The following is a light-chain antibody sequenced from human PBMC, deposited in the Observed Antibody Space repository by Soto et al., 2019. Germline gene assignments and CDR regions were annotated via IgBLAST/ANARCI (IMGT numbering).Light chain of an antibody. J-gene: IGKJ1*01. V-gene: IGKV3-11*01. CDR3: QQSKSFPWT. CDR1: QSFRGL. CDR2: DAY. Sequence: EVVLTQSPVTLSLSPGERATLSCRASQSFRGLLAWYQHKPGQAPRLLIYDAYNRATGIPPRFSGSGSGTDFTLTINGLQPEDFATYYCQQSKSFPWTFGQGTKVDI.